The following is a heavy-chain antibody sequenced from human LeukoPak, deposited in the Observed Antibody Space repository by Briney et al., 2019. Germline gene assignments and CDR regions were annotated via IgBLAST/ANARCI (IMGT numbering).Heavy chain of an antibody. CDR3: ATTRYYYDSSVPPFDY. Sequence: PGGSLRLSCAASGFTFSSYSMTWVRQAPGKGLEWVSSISSSSSYIYYADSVKGRFTISRDNAKNSLYLQMNSLRAEDTAVYYCATTRYYYDSSVPPFDYWGQGTLVTVS. CDR2: ISSSSSYI. D-gene: IGHD3-22*01. V-gene: IGHV3-21*01. CDR1: GFTFSSYS. J-gene: IGHJ4*02.